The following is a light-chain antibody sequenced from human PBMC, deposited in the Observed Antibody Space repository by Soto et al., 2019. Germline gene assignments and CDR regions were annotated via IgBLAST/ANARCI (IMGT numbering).Light chain of an antibody. Sequence: QSVLTQPPSVSAAPGQTVTISCSGGISNIGNNYVSWYQQVPGTAPKLLIKDNDKRPSEIPDRFSGSKSGTSATLDTTGLQTGDEANYYCGTWDSSLSAVVFGGGTKVTVL. J-gene: IGLJ2*01. CDR2: DND. V-gene: IGLV1-51*01. CDR1: ISNIGNNY. CDR3: GTWDSSLSAVV.